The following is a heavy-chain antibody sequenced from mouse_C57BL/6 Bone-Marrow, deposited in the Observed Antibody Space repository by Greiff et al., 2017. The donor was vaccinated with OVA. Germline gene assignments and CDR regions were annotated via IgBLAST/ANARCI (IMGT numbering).Heavy chain of an antibody. Sequence: QVQLQQPGAELVRPGSSVKLSCKASGYTFTSYWMHWVKQRPIQGLEWIGNIDPSDSETHYNQKFKDKATLTVDKSSSTAYMQLSSLTSEDSAVYYGASNYGSSYGYFDVWGTGTTVTVSS. CDR2: IDPSDSET. CDR1: GYTFTSYW. J-gene: IGHJ1*03. D-gene: IGHD1-1*01. V-gene: IGHV1-52*01. CDR3: ASNYGSSYGYFDV.